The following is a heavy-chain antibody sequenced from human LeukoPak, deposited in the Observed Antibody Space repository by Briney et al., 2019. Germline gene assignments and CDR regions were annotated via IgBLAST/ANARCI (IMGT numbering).Heavy chain of an antibody. CDR1: GYTFTSYG. J-gene: IGHJ4*02. D-gene: IGHD1-26*01. CDR3: ARDPYSGSYSGIEGFDY. Sequence: GASVKVSCKASGYTFTSYGISWVRQAPGQGLEWMGWISAYNGNTNYAQKLHGRVTMTTDTSTSTAYMELRSLRSDDTAVYYCARDPYSGSYSGIEGFDYWGQGTLVTVSS. CDR2: ISAYNGNT. V-gene: IGHV1-18*01.